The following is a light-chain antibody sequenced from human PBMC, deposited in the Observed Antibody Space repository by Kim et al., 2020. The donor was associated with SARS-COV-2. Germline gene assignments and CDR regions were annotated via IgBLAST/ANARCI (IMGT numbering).Light chain of an antibody. CDR1: QTVGSN. CDR3: HQYSRWPAYT. V-gene: IGKV3-15*01. Sequence: VSPGERATLSCRASQTVGSNVAWYQQKPGQAPRLLIYSASTRATDVPVRFSGSGSGTEFSLTISSLQSEDVAVYSCHQYSRWPAYTFGQGTKLEI. CDR2: SAS. J-gene: IGKJ2*01.